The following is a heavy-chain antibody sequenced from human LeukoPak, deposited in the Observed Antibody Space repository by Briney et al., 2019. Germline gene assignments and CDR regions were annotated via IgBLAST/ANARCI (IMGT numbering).Heavy chain of an antibody. V-gene: IGHV4-34*01. J-gene: IGHJ4*02. Sequence: SETLSLTCAVYGGSFSGYYWSWIRQPPGKGLEWIGETNHSGSTNYNPSLKSRVTISVDTSKNQFSLKLSSVTAADTAVYYCARSGKAIQQWLANNYFDYWGQGTLVTVSS. CDR1: GGSFSGYY. D-gene: IGHD6-19*01. CDR2: TNHSGST. CDR3: ARSGKAIQQWLANNYFDY.